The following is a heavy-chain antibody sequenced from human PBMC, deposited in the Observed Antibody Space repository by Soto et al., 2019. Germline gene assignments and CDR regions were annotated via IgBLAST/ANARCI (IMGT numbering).Heavy chain of an antibody. CDR1: GFTFSSYG. V-gene: IGHV3-30*18. Sequence: PGGSLRLSCAASGFTFSSYGMHWVRQAPGKGLEWVAVISYDGSNKYYADSVKGRFTISRDNSKNTLYLQMNSLRADDTAVYYCAKDRGRDYGDYAVGGVPLVYYYYGMDVWGQGTTVTVSS. CDR3: AKDRGRDYGDYAVGGVPLVYYYYGMDV. D-gene: IGHD4-17*01. CDR2: ISYDGSNK. J-gene: IGHJ6*02.